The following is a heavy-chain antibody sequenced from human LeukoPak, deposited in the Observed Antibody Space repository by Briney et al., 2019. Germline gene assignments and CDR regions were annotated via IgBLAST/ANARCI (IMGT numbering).Heavy chain of an antibody. CDR1: GFTVSNIY. V-gene: IGHV3-53*01. Sequence: GGCLRLSCAASGFTVSNIYMNWVRQAPGKGLEWVSVICSRGSTNHADSVKGRFTISRDNAKNSLYLQMNSLRAEDTAVYYCAREDGYSSSWYSDYWGEGTVVTASS. D-gene: IGHD6-13*01. J-gene: IGHJ4*02. CDR3: AREDGYSSSWYSDY. CDR2: ICSRGST.